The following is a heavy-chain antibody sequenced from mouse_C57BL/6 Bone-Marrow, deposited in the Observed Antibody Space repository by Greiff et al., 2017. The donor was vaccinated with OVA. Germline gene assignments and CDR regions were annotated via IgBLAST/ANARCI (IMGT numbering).Heavy chain of an antibody. D-gene: IGHD3-1*01. V-gene: IGHV1-54*01. CDR1: GYAFTNYL. Sequence: VHLVESGAELVRPGTSVKVSCKASGYAFTNYLIEWVKQRPGQGLEWIGVINPGSGGTNYNEKFKGKATLTADKSSSTAYMQRSSLTSEDSAVDFCAREGESTGYWGQGTLVTVSA. CDR2: INPGSGGT. J-gene: IGHJ3*01. CDR3: AREGESTGY.